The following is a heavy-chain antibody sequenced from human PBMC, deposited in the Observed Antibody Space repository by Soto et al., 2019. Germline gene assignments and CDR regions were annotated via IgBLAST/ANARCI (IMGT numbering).Heavy chain of an antibody. CDR2: IYYSGST. CDR3: ARRKQNYYGMDV. V-gene: IGHV4-31*03. CDR1: GGSISSGGYY. J-gene: IGHJ6*02. Sequence: SETLSRTCTISGGSISSGGYYWSWIRQHPGKGLEWIGYIYYSGSTYYNPPLRSRVTISVDTSKNQFSLNLNSVTAADTAVYYCARRKQNYYGMDVWGQVTTVTVSS.